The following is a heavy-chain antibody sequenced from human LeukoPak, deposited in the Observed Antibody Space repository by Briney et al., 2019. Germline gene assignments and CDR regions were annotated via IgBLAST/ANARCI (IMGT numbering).Heavy chain of an antibody. Sequence: ASVKVSCKASGYTFTIYAMHWVRQAPGQRLEWMGWINAGNGNTKYLQKFQGRVTFTRDTSASTAYMELSSLRSEDTAVYYCAVADYGDYWGQGTLVTVSS. V-gene: IGHV1-3*01. CDR3: AVADYGDY. CDR2: INAGNGNT. CDR1: GYTFTIYA. D-gene: IGHD5-12*01. J-gene: IGHJ4*02.